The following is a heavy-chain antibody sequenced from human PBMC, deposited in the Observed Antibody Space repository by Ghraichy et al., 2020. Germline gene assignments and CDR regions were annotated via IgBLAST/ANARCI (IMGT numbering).Heavy chain of an antibody. CDR1: GGSISSYY. D-gene: IGHD6-13*01. J-gene: IGHJ4*02. CDR3: ARSIAAAGDFDY. Sequence: SETLSLTCTVSGGSISSYYWSWIRQLPGKGLEWIGYIYYSGSTNYNPSLKSRVTISVDTSKNQFSLKLSSVTAADTAVYYCARSIAAAGDFDYWGQGTLVTVSS. V-gene: IGHV4-59*01. CDR2: IYYSGST.